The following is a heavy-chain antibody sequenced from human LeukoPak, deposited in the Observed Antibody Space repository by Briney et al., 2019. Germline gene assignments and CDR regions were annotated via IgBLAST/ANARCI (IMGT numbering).Heavy chain of an antibody. Sequence: PGESLKISCQGSGYDFTRYWIAWVRKIPGKGLEWMGIIYPSDSNTRYSPSFQRQVSISADKSFTTSHLQWSRLTASDTAMYYCARRIPDGHYVGFDYWGQGTLVTVSS. J-gene: IGHJ4*02. CDR3: ARRIPDGHYVGFDY. CDR2: IYPSDSNT. D-gene: IGHD3-3*01. V-gene: IGHV5-51*03. CDR1: GYDFTRYW.